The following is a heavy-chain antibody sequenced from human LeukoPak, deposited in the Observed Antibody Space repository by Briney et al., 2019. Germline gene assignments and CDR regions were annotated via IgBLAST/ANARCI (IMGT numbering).Heavy chain of an antibody. J-gene: IGHJ4*02. D-gene: IGHD2-2*01. Sequence: PSETLSLTCTVSGGSISSSGYYWGWIRQPPGKGLERIGSIYYSGSTYYNPSLKSRVTISVDTSKNQFSLKLSSVTAADTAVYYCARHGHSSIDYWGQGTLVTVSS. V-gene: IGHV4-39*01. CDR1: GGSISSSGYY. CDR2: IYYSGST. CDR3: ARHGHSSIDY.